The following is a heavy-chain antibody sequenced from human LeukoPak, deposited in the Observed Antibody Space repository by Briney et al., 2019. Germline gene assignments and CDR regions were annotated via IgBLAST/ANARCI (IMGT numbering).Heavy chain of an antibody. J-gene: IGHJ4*02. CDR1: GGSISSYY. CDR2: SYYSGST. Sequence: SETLSLTCSVSGGSISSYYWSWIRQPPGKGLEWIGYSYYSGSTNYNPSLQSRVTISVDTSKNQFSLQLNSVTPEDTAVYYCARTLYSSSWYSFDYWGQGTLVTVSS. CDR3: ARTLYSSSWYSFDY. D-gene: IGHD6-13*01. V-gene: IGHV4-59*12.